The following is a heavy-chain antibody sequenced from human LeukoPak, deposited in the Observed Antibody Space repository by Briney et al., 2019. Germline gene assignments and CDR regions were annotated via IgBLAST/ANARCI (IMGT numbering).Heavy chain of an antibody. CDR3: ARALGRIAVAGAWFDP. J-gene: IGHJ5*02. CDR2: IYYSGST. D-gene: IGHD6-19*01. Sequence: PSETLSLTCSVCGGSISSGDYYWSWIRQPPGKGLEWIGYIYYSGSTYYNPSLKSRVTISVDTSKNQFSLKLSSVTAADTAVYYCARALGRIAVAGAWFDPWGQGSLVTVSS. V-gene: IGHV4-30-4*01. CDR1: GGSISSGDYY.